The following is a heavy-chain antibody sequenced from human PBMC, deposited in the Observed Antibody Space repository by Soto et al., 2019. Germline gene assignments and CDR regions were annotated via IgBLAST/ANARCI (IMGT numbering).Heavy chain of an antibody. Sequence: GGSLRLSCAASGFTFNPYAMSWVRQAPGKGRGWVSIIIANGGTFYETSVNGRFTISRDNSKYTVYLQMSSLRVEDTAIYYCAKDYTVAADPSSVILFDYWGQGALVTVSS. CDR3: AKDYTVAADPSSVILFDY. V-gene: IGHV3-23*01. D-gene: IGHD2-15*01. CDR2: IIANGGT. CDR1: GFTFNPYA. J-gene: IGHJ4*02.